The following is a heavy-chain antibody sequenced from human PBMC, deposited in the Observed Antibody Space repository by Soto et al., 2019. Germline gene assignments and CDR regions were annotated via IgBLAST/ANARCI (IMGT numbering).Heavy chain of an antibody. CDR2: ISGSGGST. Sequence: GGSLRLSCAASGFTFSSYAMSWVRQTPGKGLEWVSAISGSGGSTYYADSVKGRFTISRDNSKNTLYLQMNSLRADDTAVYYCAKDRPSPLVAASGGNYFDYWGQGTLVTVSS. CDR3: AKDRPSPLVAASGGNYFDY. D-gene: IGHD2-15*01. V-gene: IGHV3-23*01. CDR1: GFTFSSYA. J-gene: IGHJ4*02.